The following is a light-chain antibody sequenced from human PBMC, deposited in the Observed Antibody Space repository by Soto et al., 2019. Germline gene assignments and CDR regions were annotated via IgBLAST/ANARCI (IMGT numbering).Light chain of an antibody. J-gene: IGKJ1*01. Sequence: DIQMTQSPSTLSASVGDRVTVTCRASQSINTWLAWYQQKPGKAPKLLIYDASSLQSGVPSRFTGRGSGTEFTLTISSLQPDDFATYYCQQYNSYSEAFGQGTKV. V-gene: IGKV1-5*01. CDR2: DAS. CDR3: QQYNSYSEA. CDR1: QSINTW.